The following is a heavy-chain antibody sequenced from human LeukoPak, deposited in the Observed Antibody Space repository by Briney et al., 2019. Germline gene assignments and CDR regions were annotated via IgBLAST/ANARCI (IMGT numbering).Heavy chain of an antibody. CDR3: AKDSRIHIRYFDWLLWAESEYYFDY. J-gene: IGHJ4*02. CDR2: ISYDGSNK. V-gene: IGHV3-30*18. Sequence: PGGSLRLSCAASGFTFSSYGMHWVRQAPGKGLEWVAVISYDGSNKYYADSVKGRFTISRDNSKNTLYLQMNSLRAEDTAVYYCAKDSRIHIRYFDWLLWAESEYYFDYWGQGTLVTGSS. D-gene: IGHD3-9*01. CDR1: GFTFSSYG.